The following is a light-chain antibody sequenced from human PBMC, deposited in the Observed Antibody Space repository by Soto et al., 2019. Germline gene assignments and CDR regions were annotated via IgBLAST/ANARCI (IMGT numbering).Light chain of an antibody. Sequence: EIVLTQSPATLSLSPGDRATLSCRASQSVGSYLGWYQQRPGQAPRLLIYDASNRATGIPARFSGSGSGTDFTLPISSLEPEDFAGYYCQQRSDWPSNFGGGTKVEIK. CDR3: QQRSDWPSN. J-gene: IGKJ4*01. V-gene: IGKV3-11*01. CDR1: QSVGSY. CDR2: DAS.